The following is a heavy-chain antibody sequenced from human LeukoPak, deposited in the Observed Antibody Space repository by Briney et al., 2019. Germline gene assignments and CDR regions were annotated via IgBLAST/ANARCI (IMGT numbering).Heavy chain of an antibody. CDR3: ARDKAFRWLQLGGLLDY. CDR1: GGSISSRSHY. V-gene: IGHV4-39*07. D-gene: IGHD5-24*01. J-gene: IGHJ4*02. Sequence: SETLSLTCNVFGGSISSRSHYWGWIRQPPGKGLEWIGSVYYSGTTYDHPSLKSRVSISVDTSKDQMSLRLSSVTAADTAVYYCARDKAFRWLQLGGLLDYWGQGTLVTVSS. CDR2: VYYSGTT.